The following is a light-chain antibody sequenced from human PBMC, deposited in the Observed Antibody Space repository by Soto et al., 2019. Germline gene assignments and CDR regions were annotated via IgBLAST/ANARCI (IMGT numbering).Light chain of an antibody. CDR1: QSVSSD. CDR3: QQYNIWPPIT. J-gene: IGKJ5*01. V-gene: IGKV3-15*01. CDR2: GAS. Sequence: EIVMTQSPATLSVSPGERATLSCRASQSVSSDLAWYQQKPGQAPSLLIYGASTRATGVPARFSGSGSGTEFTLTISSLQSEDFAVYYCQQYNIWPPITFGQGTRLEIK.